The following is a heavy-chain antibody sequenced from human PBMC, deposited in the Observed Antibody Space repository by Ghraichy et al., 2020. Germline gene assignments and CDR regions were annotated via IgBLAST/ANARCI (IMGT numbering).Heavy chain of an antibody. Sequence: SLRLSCAASGFTFDNYAMHWVRQVPGKGLEWVSRINWNSGSKAYADSVKGRFTISRDNAKNSLYLQMNSLRAEDTALYYCAKDSGGGDYVPAFDYWGQGTLVTVSS. D-gene: IGHD4-17*01. V-gene: IGHV3-9*01. CDR3: AKDSGGGDYVPAFDY. J-gene: IGHJ4*02. CDR1: GFTFDNYA. CDR2: INWNSGSK.